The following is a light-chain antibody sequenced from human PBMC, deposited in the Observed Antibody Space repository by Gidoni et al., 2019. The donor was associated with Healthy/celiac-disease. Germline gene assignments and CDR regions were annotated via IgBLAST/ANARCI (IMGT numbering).Light chain of an antibody. CDR3: QQYGSSPLIT. CDR2: GAS. CDR1: QSVSSRY. V-gene: IGKV3-20*01. Sequence: EIVLTQSLGTLSLSPGERATLSCRASQSVSSRYLSWYQQKPGQAPRPLIYGASTRATGIPERFSGSGSGTDFTLTIGRLEPEDFAVYYCQQYGSSPLITFGQGTRLEIK. J-gene: IGKJ5*01.